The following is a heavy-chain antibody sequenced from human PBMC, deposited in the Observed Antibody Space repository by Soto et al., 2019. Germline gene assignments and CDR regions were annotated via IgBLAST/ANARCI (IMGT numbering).Heavy chain of an antibody. V-gene: IGHV4-30-2*01. CDR3: ARIIAAQEFFDY. CDR2: IYHSGST. J-gene: IGHJ4*02. D-gene: IGHD6-6*01. Sequence: SETLSLTCAVSGGSISSGGYSWSWIRQPPGKGLEWIGYIYHSGSTYYNPSLKSRATISVDRSKNQFSLKLSSVTAADTAVYYCARIIAAQEFFDYWGQGALVTVSS. CDR1: GGSISSGGYS.